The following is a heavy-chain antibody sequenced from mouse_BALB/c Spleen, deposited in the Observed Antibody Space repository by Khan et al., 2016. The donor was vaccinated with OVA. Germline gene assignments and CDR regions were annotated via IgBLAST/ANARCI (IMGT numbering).Heavy chain of an antibody. V-gene: IGHV3-8*02. CDR1: GDSITSGY. J-gene: IGHJ3*01. Sequence: EVQLQESGPSLVKPSQTLSLTCSVTGDSITSGYWSWIRKSPGNKLEYMGYMIYSGNTYYNLSLKSRISITRHTSKNQYYLQLNSVTTEDTATYYCARSNYRYAFAYWGQGTLVTVSA. D-gene: IGHD2-14*01. CDR3: ARSNYRYAFAY. CDR2: MIYSGNT.